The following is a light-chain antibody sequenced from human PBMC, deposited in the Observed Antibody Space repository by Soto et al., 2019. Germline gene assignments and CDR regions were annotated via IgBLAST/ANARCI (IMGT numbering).Light chain of an antibody. CDR2: DVT. V-gene: IGLV2-8*01. CDR3: SSYAGTHVV. CDR1: SRDVGGYNY. Sequence: QSVLTQPPSASGSPGQSVTISCTGTSRDVGGYNYVSWYQQHPGRAPKLMIYDVTKRPSGVPDRFSGSKSGNTASLTVSGLQAEDEADYYRSSYAGTHVVFGTGTKLTVL. J-gene: IGLJ1*01.